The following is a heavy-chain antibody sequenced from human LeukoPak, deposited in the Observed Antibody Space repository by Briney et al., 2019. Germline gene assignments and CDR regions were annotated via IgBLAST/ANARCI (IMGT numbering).Heavy chain of an antibody. Sequence: PSETLSLTCTVSGGSISSYYWSWIRQPPGKGLEWIGYIYCSGSTNYNPSLKSRVTISVDTSKNQFSLKLSSVTAADTAVYYCARVITIFGVVNDAFDIWGQGTMATVSS. CDR2: IYCSGST. CDR1: GGSISSYY. J-gene: IGHJ3*02. D-gene: IGHD3-3*01. V-gene: IGHV4-59*01. CDR3: ARVITIFGVVNDAFDI.